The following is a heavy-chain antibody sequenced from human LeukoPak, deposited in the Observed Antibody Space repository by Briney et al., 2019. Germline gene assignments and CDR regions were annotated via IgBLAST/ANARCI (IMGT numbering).Heavy chain of an antibody. J-gene: IGHJ5*02. CDR3: AKDGISFNNHYDWFDP. CDR2: IGGGDT. CDR1: GFTFSVYA. D-gene: IGHD1/OR15-1a*01. V-gene: IGHV3-23*01. Sequence: GGPLRLSCAASGFTFSVYAMSWVRQAPGKGPEWVSTIGGGDTYYADSVKGRFTISRDDSKNTLYLHMNSLTAEDTALYYCAKDGISFNNHYDWFDPWGQGTLVT.